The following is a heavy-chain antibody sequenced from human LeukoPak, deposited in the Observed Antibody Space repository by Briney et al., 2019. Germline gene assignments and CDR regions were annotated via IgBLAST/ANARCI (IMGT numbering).Heavy chain of an antibody. CDR1: GFTFSSYSMN. CDR2: IYYSGST. Sequence: PGGSLRLSCAASGFTFSSYSMNWVRQPPGKGLEWIGSIYYSGSTYYNPSLKSRVTISVDTSKNQFSLKLSSVTAADTAVYYCARLGDSSGYYYYYYMDVWGKGTTVTISS. D-gene: IGHD6-19*01. CDR3: ARLGDSSGYYYYYYMDV. J-gene: IGHJ6*03. V-gene: IGHV4-39*01.